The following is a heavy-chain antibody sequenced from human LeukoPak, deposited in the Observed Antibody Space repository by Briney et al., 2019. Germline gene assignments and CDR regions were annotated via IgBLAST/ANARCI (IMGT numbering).Heavy chain of an antibody. V-gene: IGHV3-30*04. CDR3: ARERGPITMIVVVSDDAFDI. CDR1: GFTFSSYA. Sequence: GGSLRLSCAASGFTFSSYAMHWVRQAPGKGLEWVAVISYDGSNKYYADSVKGRFTISRDNSKNTLYLQMNSLRAEDTAVYYCARERGPITMIVVVSDDAFDIWGQGTTVTVSS. D-gene: IGHD3-22*01. CDR2: ISYDGSNK. J-gene: IGHJ3*02.